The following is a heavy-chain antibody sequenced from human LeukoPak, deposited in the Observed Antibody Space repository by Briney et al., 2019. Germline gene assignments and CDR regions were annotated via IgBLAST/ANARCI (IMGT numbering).Heavy chain of an antibody. CDR2: IYYSGST. CDR3: ARDVALGGDCGDYYYGMDV. D-gene: IGHD2-21*02. CDR1: GGSISSGDYY. Sequence: PSQTLSLTCTVSGGSISSGDYYWSWIRQPPGKGLEWIGYIYYSGSTYYNPSLKSRVTISVDTSKNQFSLKLSSVTAADTAVYYCARDVALGGDCGDYYYGMDVWGQGTTVTVSS. V-gene: IGHV4-30-4*01. J-gene: IGHJ6*02.